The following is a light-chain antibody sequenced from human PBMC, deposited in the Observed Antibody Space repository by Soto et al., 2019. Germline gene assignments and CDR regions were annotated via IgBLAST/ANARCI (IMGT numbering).Light chain of an antibody. CDR3: PSYGWSTIFT. V-gene: IGKV3-20*01. Sequence: EIVLTQSPGTLSLYPGERATLSCRASQTISNNFLAWYQYRPGQAPRLILHGATTRAADLPDRFSGRGSGTDFTLTIINLEPQDSSTYYCPSYGWSTIFTFGQGTKVDV. J-gene: IGKJ3*01. CDR2: GAT. CDR1: QTISNNF.